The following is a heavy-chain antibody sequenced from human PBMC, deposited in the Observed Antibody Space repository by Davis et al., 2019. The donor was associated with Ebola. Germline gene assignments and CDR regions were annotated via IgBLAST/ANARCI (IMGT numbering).Heavy chain of an antibody. Sequence: GESLKISCATSGFIFSDYYMTWIRQAPGKGLEWVSHISSSSSYTNYADSVRGRFTISRDNAKNTMYLQMNSLRADDTAVYYCARGVTTPGWYWHFDLWGRGTLVTVSS. CDR1: GFIFSDYY. J-gene: IGHJ2*01. CDR2: ISSSSSYT. CDR3: ARGVTTPGWYWHFDL. V-gene: IGHV3-11*06. D-gene: IGHD2-21*02.